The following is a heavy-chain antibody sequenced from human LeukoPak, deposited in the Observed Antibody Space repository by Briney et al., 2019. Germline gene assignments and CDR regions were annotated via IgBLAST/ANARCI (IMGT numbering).Heavy chain of an antibody. CDR2: IYYSGST. Sequence: SETLSLTCAVYGGSFSGYYWSWIRQPPGKGLEWIGYIYYSGSTNYNPSLKSRVTISVDTSKNQFSLKLSSVTAADTAVYYCARTDGGAAAGPIDYWGQGTLVTVSS. J-gene: IGHJ4*02. V-gene: IGHV4-59*01. CDR1: GGSFSGYY. D-gene: IGHD6-13*01. CDR3: ARTDGGAAAGPIDY.